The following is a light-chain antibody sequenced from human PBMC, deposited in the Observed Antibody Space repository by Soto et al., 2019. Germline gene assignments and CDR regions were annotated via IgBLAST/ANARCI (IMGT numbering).Light chain of an antibody. V-gene: IGLV2-14*01. CDR2: EVT. CDR1: SGDIGSYNR. Sequence: QSALTQPASVSGSPGQSITISCTGTSGDIGSYNRVSWYQQHPGKAPKLIIYEVTDRPSGVSNRFSGSTSGNTASLTISGLQAEDEAEYYCSSYTNINTRACVFGTGTKLTVL. J-gene: IGLJ1*01. CDR3: SSYTNINTRACV.